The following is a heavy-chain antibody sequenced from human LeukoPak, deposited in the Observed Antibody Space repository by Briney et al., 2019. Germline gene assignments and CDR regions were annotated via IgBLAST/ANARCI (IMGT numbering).Heavy chain of an antibody. V-gene: IGHV3-21*01. CDR3: ARGVGQATMDNYFDY. J-gene: IGHJ4*02. Sequence: GGSLRLSCAASGFTFSSYSMNWVRQAPGKGLEWVSSISSSSSYIYYADSVKGRFTISRDNAKNSLYLQMNSLRAEDTAVYCCARGVGQATMDNYFDYWGQGTLVTVSS. CDR2: ISSSSSYI. D-gene: IGHD5-24*01. CDR1: GFTFSSYS.